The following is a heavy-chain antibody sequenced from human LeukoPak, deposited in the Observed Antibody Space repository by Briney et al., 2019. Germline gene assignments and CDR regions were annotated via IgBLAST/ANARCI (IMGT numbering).Heavy chain of an antibody. Sequence: GGSLRLSCAASGVSFSSYAMAWVRLAPGKGLEWVSAITGSGDRTYYADSVKGRFTISRDNSKNTPYLQMNSLRVEDTAIYYCAKDMGIQQWLLPFDYWGQGTLVTVSS. J-gene: IGHJ4*02. CDR2: ITGSGDRT. D-gene: IGHD6-19*01. CDR1: GVSFSSYA. CDR3: AKDMGIQQWLLPFDY. V-gene: IGHV3-23*01.